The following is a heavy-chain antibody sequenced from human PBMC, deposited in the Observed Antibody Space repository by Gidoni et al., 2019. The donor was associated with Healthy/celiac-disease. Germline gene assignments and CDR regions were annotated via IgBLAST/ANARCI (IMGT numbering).Heavy chain of an antibody. Sequence: QVQLVASGGGVVQPGRSLRLSCAASGFTFSSYGMHWVRQAPGKGLEWGAVIAYDGSNKYYADSVKGRFTISRDNSKNTLELQMNSLRAEDTAVYYCAKDNYYDSSGHFDYWGQGTLVTVSS. V-gene: IGHV3-30*18. CDR3: AKDNYYDSSGHFDY. J-gene: IGHJ4*02. D-gene: IGHD3-22*01. CDR2: IAYDGSNK. CDR1: GFTFSSYG.